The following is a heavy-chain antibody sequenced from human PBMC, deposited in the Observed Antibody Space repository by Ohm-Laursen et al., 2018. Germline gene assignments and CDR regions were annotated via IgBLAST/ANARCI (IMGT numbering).Heavy chain of an antibody. CDR1: DGSISTYY. D-gene: IGHD4-17*01. CDR3: ARGAPDYGDYVSWFDP. CDR2: IYYSGST. J-gene: IGHJ5*02. V-gene: IGHV4-59*07. Sequence: SDTLSLTCTVSDGSISTYYWSWIRQPPGKGLEWIGCIYYSGSTFYNPSLKSRVTISVDTSKNQYSLKLNSVTAADTAVYYCARGAPDYGDYVSWFDPWGQGTLVTVSS.